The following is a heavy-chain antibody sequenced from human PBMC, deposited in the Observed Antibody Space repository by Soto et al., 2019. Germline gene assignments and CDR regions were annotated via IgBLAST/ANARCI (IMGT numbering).Heavy chain of an antibody. CDR1: GVTISTYY. D-gene: IGHD5-12*01. CDR3: VREAYIGYGHAIDH. Sequence: SATLCLTCAVPGVTISTYYWSWIRQPPGKGLEWIGYNYHSGTTNYNPSLKSRVTISVDTSKNQFSLRLTSVAAADTAIYYCVREAYIGYGHAIDHWGQGILVTVS. CDR2: NYHSGTT. J-gene: IGHJ4*02. V-gene: IGHV4-59*01.